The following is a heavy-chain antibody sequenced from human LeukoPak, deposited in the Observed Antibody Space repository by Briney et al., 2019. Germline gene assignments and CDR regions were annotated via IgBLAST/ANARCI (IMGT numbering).Heavy chain of an antibody. J-gene: IGHJ4*02. V-gene: IGHV1-69*13. D-gene: IGHD3-22*01. CDR3: ARDDYDSSGYYLYCFDY. CDR2: IIPIFGTA. Sequence: SVKVSCKASGGTFSSYAISWVRQAPGQGLEWMGGIIPIFGTANYAQKFQGRVTITADESTSTAYMELSSLRSEDTAVYYCARDDYDSSGYYLYCFDYWGQGTLVTVSS. CDR1: GGTFSSYA.